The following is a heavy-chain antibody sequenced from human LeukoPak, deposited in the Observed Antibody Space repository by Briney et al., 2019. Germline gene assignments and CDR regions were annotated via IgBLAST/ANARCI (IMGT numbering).Heavy chain of an antibody. Sequence: KSGGSLRLSCAASGFTFSNAWVSWVRQAPGKGLEWVGRITSKADGGTRDYAAPVKGRFTISRDDSKNTLYLLMNSLKTEDTAVYYCTTPERYYYDTSDFYGSPYWGQGTLVTVSS. D-gene: IGHD3-22*01. CDR3: TTPERYYYDTSDFYGSPY. V-gene: IGHV3-15*01. CDR2: ITSKADGGTR. CDR1: GFTFSNAW. J-gene: IGHJ4*02.